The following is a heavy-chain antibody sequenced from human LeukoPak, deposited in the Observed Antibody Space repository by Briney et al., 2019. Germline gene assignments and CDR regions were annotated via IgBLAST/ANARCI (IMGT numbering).Heavy chain of an antibody. V-gene: IGHV1-8*01. J-gene: IGHJ6*03. CDR1: GYTFSSYD. D-gene: IGHD3/OR15-3a*01. CDR3: SRALSWTTESYYYMDV. CDR2: MNPNSGNT. Sequence: ASVKDSCKASGYTFSSYDINWVRRATGQGLEWMGWMNPNSGNTGYAQKFQGRVTMTKNTSITTAYMEVSSLRSEDTAVYYCSRALSWTTESYYYMDVWGKGTTVTVSS.